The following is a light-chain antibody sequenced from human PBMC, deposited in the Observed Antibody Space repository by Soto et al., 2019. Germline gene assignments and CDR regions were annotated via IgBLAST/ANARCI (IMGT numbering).Light chain of an antibody. Sequence: DLQMTQSPSSLSASVGDRVTITCRASRFISNYLNWNQQKPGKPPKLLIHSASTLQSGVPSRFTGRGSGTDFTLTISGLQPDDSAAYYCQQSYNTLYSFGQGTYLDI. CDR2: SAS. J-gene: IGKJ2*01. V-gene: IGKV1-39*01. CDR1: RFISNY. CDR3: QQSYNTLYS.